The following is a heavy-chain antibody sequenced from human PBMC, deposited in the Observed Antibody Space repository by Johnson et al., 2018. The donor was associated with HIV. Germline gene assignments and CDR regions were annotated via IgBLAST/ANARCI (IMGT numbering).Heavy chain of an antibody. J-gene: IGHJ3*02. V-gene: IGHV3-30*18. CDR1: GFTFSSYG. CDR2: ISYDGSTK. CDR3: AKLRLSEGIVGAGRDAFDI. D-gene: IGHD1-26*01. Sequence: QVQLVESGGGVVQPGRSLRLSCAASGFTFSSYGIYWVRQAPGKGLEWVTVISYDGSTKYYADSVKGRFTISRDNSKNTLYLQMNSLRAEDTAVDYCAKLRLSEGIVGAGRDAFDIWGQGTMVTVSS.